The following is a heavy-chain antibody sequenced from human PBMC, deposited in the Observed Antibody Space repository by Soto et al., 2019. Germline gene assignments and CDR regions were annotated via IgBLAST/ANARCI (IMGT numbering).Heavy chain of an antibody. CDR2: IYSGGST. Sequence: GGSLRLSCAASGFTVSSNYMSWVRQAPGKGLEWVSVIYSGGSTYYADSVKGRFTISRDNSKNTLYLQMNSLRAEDTAVYYCARGIWEMATIRLENYWGQGTPVTVSS. CDR3: ARGIWEMATIRLENY. D-gene: IGHD5-12*01. J-gene: IGHJ4*02. CDR1: GFTVSSNY. V-gene: IGHV3-53*01.